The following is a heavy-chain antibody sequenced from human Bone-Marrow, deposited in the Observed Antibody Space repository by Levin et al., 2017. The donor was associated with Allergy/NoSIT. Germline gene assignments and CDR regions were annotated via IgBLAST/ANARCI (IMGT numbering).Heavy chain of an antibody. CDR3: AREAAAGEYYFDY. CDR2: INPNSGGT. Sequence: ASVKVSCKASGYTFTGYYMHWVRQAPGQGLEWMGWINPNSGGTNYAQKFQGRVTMTRDTSISTAYMELSRLRSDDTAVYYCAREAAAGEYYFDYWGQGTLVTVSS. V-gene: IGHV1-2*02. J-gene: IGHJ4*02. CDR1: GYTFTGYY. D-gene: IGHD6-13*01.